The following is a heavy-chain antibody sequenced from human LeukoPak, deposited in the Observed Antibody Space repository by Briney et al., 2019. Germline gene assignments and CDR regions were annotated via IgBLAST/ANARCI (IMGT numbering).Heavy chain of an antibody. D-gene: IGHD4-11*01. J-gene: IGHJ6*03. CDR2: MNPNSGNT. V-gene: IGHV1-8*01. CDR3: ARAPRLTTVTRDYMDV. Sequence: ASVKVSCKVSGYTFTSYDINWVRQATGQGLEWMGWMNPNSGNTGYAQKFQGRVTMTRNTSISTAYMELSSLRSEDTAVYYCARAPRLTTVTRDYMDVWGKGTTVTVSS. CDR1: GYTFTSYD.